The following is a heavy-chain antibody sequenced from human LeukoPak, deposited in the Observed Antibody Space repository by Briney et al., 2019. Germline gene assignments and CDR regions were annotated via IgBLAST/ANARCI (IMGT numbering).Heavy chain of an antibody. J-gene: IGHJ4*02. CDR3: AKIGSDYYYGLGEAYY. CDR1: TFSFSSYA. V-gene: IGHV3-23*01. Sequence: GGSLRLSCAASTFSFSSYAMSWVRQAPGKGLEWVSSISASGGSTYYADSVKGLFTISRDNSKNTLHLQLNRLRAEDTAVYYCAKIGSDYYYGLGEAYYWGQGTPVTVSS. CDR2: ISASGGST. D-gene: IGHD3-10*01.